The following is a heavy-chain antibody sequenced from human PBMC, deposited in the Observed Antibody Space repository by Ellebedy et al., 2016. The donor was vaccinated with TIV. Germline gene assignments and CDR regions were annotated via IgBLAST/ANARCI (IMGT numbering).Heavy chain of an antibody. J-gene: IGHJ4*01. CDR3: ARAYSNDWHEDY. CDR1: GYSFTSHR. D-gene: IGHD1-1*01. CDR2: IYPGDSEA. V-gene: IGHV5-51*01. Sequence: GASLKISCKNSGYSFTSHRVAWVRQTPGKGLEWVGIIYPGDSEARYSSSFAGQVTISVDKSIDTAYLEGSGLKASDTAVYYCARAYSNDWHEDYWGQGTLVTVSS.